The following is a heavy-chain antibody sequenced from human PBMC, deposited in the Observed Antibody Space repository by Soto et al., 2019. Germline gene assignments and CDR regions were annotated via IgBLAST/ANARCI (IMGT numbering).Heavy chain of an antibody. J-gene: IGHJ6*02. Sequence: GASVKVSCKASGYTFTSYAMHCVRQAPGQRLEWMGWINAGNGNTKYSQKFQGRVTITRDTSASTAYMELSSLRSEDTAVYYCARDPVEDYYYGMDVWGQGTTVTVSS. CDR1: GYTFTSYA. D-gene: IGHD2-15*01. V-gene: IGHV1-3*01. CDR3: ARDPVEDYYYGMDV. CDR2: INAGNGNT.